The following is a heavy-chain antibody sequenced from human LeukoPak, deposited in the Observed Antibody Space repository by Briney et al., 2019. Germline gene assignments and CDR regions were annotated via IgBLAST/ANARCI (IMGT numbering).Heavy chain of an antibody. CDR2: ISYDGSNK. V-gene: IGHV3-30*18. Sequence: GGSLRLSCAASGFTFSSHGMHWVRQAPGKGLERVAVISYDGSNKYYADSVKGRFTISGDNSKNTLYLQMNSLRAEDTAVYYCAKGRARRLLLLPFDYWGQGTLVTVSS. J-gene: IGHJ4*02. CDR3: AKGRARRLLLLPFDY. CDR1: GFTFSSHG. D-gene: IGHD2-15*01.